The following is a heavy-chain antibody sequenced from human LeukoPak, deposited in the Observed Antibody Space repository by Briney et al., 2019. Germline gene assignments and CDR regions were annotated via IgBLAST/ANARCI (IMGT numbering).Heavy chain of an antibody. CDR2: IKKDGSEK. CDR1: GFTFSSYW. Sequence: LSGGSLRLSCAASGFTFSSYWMSWVRQAPGKGLEWVANIKKDGSEKYYVDSVKGRFTISRDNAKTSLYLQMNSLRAEDTAVYYCARSPSIWRSSSGGDLFVIWGQGTMVTVSS. J-gene: IGHJ3*02. D-gene: IGHD6-13*01. V-gene: IGHV3-7*01. CDR3: ARSPSIWRSSSGGDLFVI.